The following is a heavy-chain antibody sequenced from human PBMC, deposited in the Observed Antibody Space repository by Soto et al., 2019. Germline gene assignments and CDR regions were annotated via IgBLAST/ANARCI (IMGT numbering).Heavy chain of an antibody. Sequence: QVQLQESGPGLVKPSQTLSLTCTVSGGSISSGDYYWSWIRQPPGKGLEWIGYIYYSGNTYYNPSLKSGATISVDTSKNQFSLKLSSVTAADTAVYYCARERADGGKIYWGQGTLVTVSS. V-gene: IGHV4-30-4*01. CDR3: ARERADGGKIY. D-gene: IGHD2-15*01. CDR1: GGSISSGDYY. J-gene: IGHJ4*02. CDR2: IYYSGNT.